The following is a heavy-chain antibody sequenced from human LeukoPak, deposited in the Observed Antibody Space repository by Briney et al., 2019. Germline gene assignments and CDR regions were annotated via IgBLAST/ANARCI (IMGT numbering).Heavy chain of an antibody. CDR2: IHYSGST. D-gene: IGHD4-11*01. Sequence: SETLSLTCAVSGGSISSYYWSWIRQPPGRGLEWIGSIHYSGSTSYNSSLKSRVTMSVDTSKNQFSLKLSSVTAADTAVYYCARNRGSTVITDHYYYYYMDVWGKGTTVTVSS. CDR1: GGSISSYY. CDR3: ARNRGSTVITDHYYYYYMDV. J-gene: IGHJ6*03. V-gene: IGHV4-59*12.